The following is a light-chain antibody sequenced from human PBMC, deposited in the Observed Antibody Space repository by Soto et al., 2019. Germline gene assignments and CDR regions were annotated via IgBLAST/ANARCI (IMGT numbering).Light chain of an antibody. Sequence: DIQMTQSPCTLSASVGDRVTITCRASQSVNSWLAWYQQKPGKAPKLLIYKASSLESGVPSRFSGSGSGTEFTLTISSLQPDDFATYYCQQYNSYWTFGQGIKVEIK. J-gene: IGKJ1*01. CDR1: QSVNSW. V-gene: IGKV1-5*03. CDR2: KAS. CDR3: QQYNSYWT.